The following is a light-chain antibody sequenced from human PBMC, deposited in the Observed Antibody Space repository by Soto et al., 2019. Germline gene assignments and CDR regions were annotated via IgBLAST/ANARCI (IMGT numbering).Light chain of an antibody. CDR1: QSVLYSSNNRNY. CDR3: QQYYSSPFT. J-gene: IGKJ2*01. V-gene: IGKV4-1*01. Sequence: DIVMTQSPDSLAVSLGERVTIHCKSSQSVLYSSNNRNYFAWYQQKPGQPPKLLIYWASTRESGVPDRFSGSGSGTDFTLTISSLQAADVAVYYCQQYYSSPFTFGQGTKLAI. CDR2: WAS.